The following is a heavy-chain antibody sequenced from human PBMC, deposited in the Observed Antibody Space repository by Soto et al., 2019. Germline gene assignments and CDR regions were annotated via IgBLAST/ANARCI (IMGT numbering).Heavy chain of an antibody. CDR2: ISSSSVTI. CDR3: ARDGGYNYGPFDY. Sequence: PGGSLRLSCAASGFSLDTDALNWVRQAPGKGLEWVSYISSSSVTIHYADSVKGRFTISRDNAKNSMYLQMKSLRAEDTAVYYYARDGGYNYGPFDYWGQGALVTVSS. D-gene: IGHD5-18*01. J-gene: IGHJ4*02. V-gene: IGHV3-48*04. CDR1: GFSLDTDA.